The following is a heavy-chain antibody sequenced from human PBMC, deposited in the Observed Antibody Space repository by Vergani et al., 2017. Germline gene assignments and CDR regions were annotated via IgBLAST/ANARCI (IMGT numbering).Heavy chain of an antibody. CDR3: ARETTLNRRYYYYYGMDV. D-gene: IGHD1-14*01. Sequence: QVQLQQWGAGLLKPSETLSLTCAVYGGSISSHYWSWIRQPPGKGLEWIGYIYYSGSTNYNPSLKSRVTISVDTSKNQFSLKLSSVTAADTAVYYCARETTLNRRYYYYYGMDVWGQGTTVTVSS. CDR2: IYYSGST. V-gene: IGHV4-59*11. CDR1: GGSISSHY. J-gene: IGHJ6*02.